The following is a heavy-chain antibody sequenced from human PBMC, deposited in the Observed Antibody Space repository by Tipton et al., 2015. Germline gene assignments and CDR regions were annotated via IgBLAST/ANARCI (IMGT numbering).Heavy chain of an antibody. CDR2: IYSGGST. CDR1: GFTFDDYA. CDR3: ARVVVTASYYFDY. V-gene: IGHV3-53*01. D-gene: IGHD2-21*02. J-gene: IGHJ4*02. Sequence: SLRLSCAASGFTFDDYAMHWVRQAPGRGLEWVSVIYSGGSTYYADSVKGRFTISRDNSKNTLYLQMNSLRAEDTAVYYCARVVVTASYYFDYWGQGTLVTVSS.